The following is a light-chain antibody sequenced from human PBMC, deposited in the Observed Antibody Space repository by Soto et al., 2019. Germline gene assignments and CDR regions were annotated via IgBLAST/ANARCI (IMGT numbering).Light chain of an antibody. CDR3: FSFTRSSTWV. CDR1: SSDVGGYNY. J-gene: IGLJ3*02. V-gene: IGLV2-14*01. CDR2: EVS. Sequence: SALTQPASVSGSPGQSITISCTGTSSDVGGYNYVSWSQQHPGKAPKLVIYEVSNRPSGVSNRFSGSKSGNTASLTISGLQAEDEADYYCFSFTRSSTWVFGGGTKLTVL.